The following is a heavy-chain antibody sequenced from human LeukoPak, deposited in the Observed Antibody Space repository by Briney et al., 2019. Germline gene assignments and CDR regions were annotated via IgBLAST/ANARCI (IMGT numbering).Heavy chain of an antibody. Sequence: PSETLSLTCAVSGYSISSGYFWVWIRQPPGEGLEWIGSIYHAGATYYNPSLRSPVTISVDTSKNQFSLELNSVTAADTAVYYCARDLGLTISDNWFDPWGQGTLVTVSS. D-gene: IGHD3-9*01. CDR1: GYSISSGYF. V-gene: IGHV4-38-2*02. CDR3: ARDLGLTISDNWFDP. CDR2: IYHAGAT. J-gene: IGHJ5*02.